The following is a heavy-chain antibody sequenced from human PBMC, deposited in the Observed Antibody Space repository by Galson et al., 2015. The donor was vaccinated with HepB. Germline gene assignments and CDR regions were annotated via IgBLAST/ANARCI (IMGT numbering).Heavy chain of an antibody. CDR1: GGTFSSYA. J-gene: IGHJ4*02. D-gene: IGHD4-17*01. V-gene: IGHV1-69*01. CDR3: ARDRGTTTVTTNFDY. CDR2: IIPIFGIA. Sequence: SCKASGGTFSSYAISWVRQAPGQGLEWMGGIIPIFGIANYAQKFQGRVTITADESTSTAYMELSSLRSEDTAVYYCARDRGTTTVTTNFDYWGQGTLVTVSS.